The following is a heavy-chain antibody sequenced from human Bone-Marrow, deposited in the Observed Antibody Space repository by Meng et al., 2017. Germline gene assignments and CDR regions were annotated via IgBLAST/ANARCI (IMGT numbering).Heavy chain of an antibody. J-gene: IGHJ4*02. Sequence: QVQLVQSGAEVKKPGASVKVSCKASGYTLTSYAMHWVRQAPGQRLEWMGWINAGNGNTKYSQKFQGRVTITRDTSASTAYMELSSLRSEDTAVYYCARLRELGAYYFDYWGQGTLVTVSS. CDR1: GYTLTSYA. V-gene: IGHV1-3*01. D-gene: IGHD3-10*01. CDR3: ARLRELGAYYFDY. CDR2: INAGNGNT.